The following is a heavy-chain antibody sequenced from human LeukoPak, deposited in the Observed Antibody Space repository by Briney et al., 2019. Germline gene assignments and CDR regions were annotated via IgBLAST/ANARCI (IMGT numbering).Heavy chain of an antibody. V-gene: IGHV3-30-3*01. Sequence: GGSLRLSCAASGFTFSNAWMSWVRQAPGKGLEWVAVISYDGSNKYYADSVKGRFTISRDNSKNTLYLQMNSLRAEDTAVYYCASPRAVGVPAALDYWGQGTLVTASS. J-gene: IGHJ4*02. CDR1: GFTFSNAW. CDR3: ASPRAVGVPAALDY. D-gene: IGHD2-2*01. CDR2: ISYDGSNK.